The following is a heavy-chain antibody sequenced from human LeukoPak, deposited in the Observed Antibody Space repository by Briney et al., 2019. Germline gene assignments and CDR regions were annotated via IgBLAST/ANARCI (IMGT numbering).Heavy chain of an antibody. Sequence: PGGSLRLSCAAAGFTFARSEMNWLPQAPGKGLEWISSSSMYYADSVKGRFTISRENAKQTLYLQMNSLRPEDTAVYYCARAGDKGTANWYFDLWGRGTLVTVSS. CDR2: SSM. V-gene: IGHV3-48*03. CDR3: ARAGDKGTANWYFDL. D-gene: IGHD2-21*01. J-gene: IGHJ2*01. CDR1: GFTFARSE.